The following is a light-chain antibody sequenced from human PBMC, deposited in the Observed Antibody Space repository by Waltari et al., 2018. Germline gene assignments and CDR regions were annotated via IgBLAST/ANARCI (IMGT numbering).Light chain of an antibody. Sequence: DIQMTQSPSTLSASVGDRVTVTCRASQNISIWLAWYQQKSGKAPNLLIYRASSLESGVPSRFGGGGYGTEFTLTISSLHPEDFATYYCQQYNNYPWTFGQGTNVEI. V-gene: IGKV1-5*03. CDR1: QNISIW. J-gene: IGKJ1*01. CDR2: RAS. CDR3: QQYNNYPWT.